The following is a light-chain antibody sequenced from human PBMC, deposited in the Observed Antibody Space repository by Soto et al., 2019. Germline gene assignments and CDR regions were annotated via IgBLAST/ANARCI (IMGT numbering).Light chain of an antibody. CDR1: QSVGDY. CDR3: QQYNNWPWT. J-gene: IGKJ1*01. CDR2: GAS. V-gene: IGKV3-15*01. Sequence: EILLTQSPATLSLSPGERATLSCRASQSVGDYLAWYQQRPGQAPRLLIYGASTRATGIPARFSGTGPGTEFTLTISSLQSEDFAVYYCQQYNNWPWTFGQGTKVAIK.